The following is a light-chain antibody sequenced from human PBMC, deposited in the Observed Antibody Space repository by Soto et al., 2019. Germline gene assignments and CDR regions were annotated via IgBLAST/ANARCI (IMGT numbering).Light chain of an antibody. CDR2: GAS. V-gene: IGKV3-11*01. Sequence: TKSPATLSVPPRERVTLHCRASQSVRSNLAWYQQKPGQSPRLLIYGASTRATGIPPRFSGSGSGTDFTLTISRLEPEESAVYYCQQRHRWPITFGQGTRLEIK. CDR3: QQRHRWPIT. CDR1: QSVRSN. J-gene: IGKJ5*01.